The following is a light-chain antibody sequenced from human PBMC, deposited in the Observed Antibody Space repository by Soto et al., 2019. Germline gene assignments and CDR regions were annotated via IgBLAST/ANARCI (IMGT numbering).Light chain of an antibody. CDR1: QSVSNNY. Sequence: EIVLTQSPGTLSLSPGERATLSCRASQSVSNNYLAWYQQKPGQAPRLLIYGASNRATGIPDRFSRSGSGTDFTLTITRLEPEDFAVYYCQQYGSSGTFGQGTRLEIK. V-gene: IGKV3-20*01. CDR3: QQYGSSGT. CDR2: GAS. J-gene: IGKJ5*01.